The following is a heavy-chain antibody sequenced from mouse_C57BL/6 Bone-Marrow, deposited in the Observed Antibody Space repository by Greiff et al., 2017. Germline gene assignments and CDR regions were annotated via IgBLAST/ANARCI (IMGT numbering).Heavy chain of an antibody. CDR1: GFNIKDDY. CDR2: IDPENGDT. Sequence: VQLQQSGAELVRPGASVKLSCTASGFNIKDDYMHWVKQRPEQGLEWIGWIDPENGDTEYASKFQGKATITADTSSNTAYLQLSSLTSEDTAVYYCASCYSGFDGDYWGQGTTLTVSS. V-gene: IGHV14-4*01. D-gene: IGHD1-3*01. J-gene: IGHJ2*01. CDR3: ASCYSGFDGDY.